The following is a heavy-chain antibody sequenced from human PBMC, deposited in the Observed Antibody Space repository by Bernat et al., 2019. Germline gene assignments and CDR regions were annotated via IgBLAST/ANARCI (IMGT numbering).Heavy chain of an antibody. D-gene: IGHD2-2*01. CDR1: GFTFSSYA. J-gene: IGHJ2*01. V-gene: IGHV3-23*01. CDR3: AKPPFHSSTSCSLCSYFDL. Sequence: EVQLLESGGGSVQPGGSLRLSCAASGFTFSSYAMSWVRQAPGKGLEWVSAISGSGGSTYYADSVKGRFTISRDNSKNTLYLQMNSLRAEDTAVYYCAKPPFHSSTSCSLCSYFDLWGRGTLVTVSS. CDR2: ISGSGGST.